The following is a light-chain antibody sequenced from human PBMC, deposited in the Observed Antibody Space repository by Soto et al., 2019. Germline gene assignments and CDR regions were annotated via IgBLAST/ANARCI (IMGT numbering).Light chain of an antibody. J-gene: IGKJ4*01. V-gene: IGKV3-20*01. CDR1: QSVSSIY. Sequence: EMVLTQSPGTLSLSPGERATLSCRASQSVSSIYLAWYQQKPGQAPRLLIYGASSRPTGIPDRFSGSVSVTDFPLTISRMEPEDFAVYYCQQYGISALTFGGGIKVEIK. CDR2: GAS. CDR3: QQYGISALT.